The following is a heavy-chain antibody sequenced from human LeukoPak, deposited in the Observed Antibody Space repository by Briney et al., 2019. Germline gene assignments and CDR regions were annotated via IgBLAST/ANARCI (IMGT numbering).Heavy chain of an antibody. CDR3: ARDRSGYDSTVTIYYYYYYMDV. CDR1: GYSISSGYY. V-gene: IGHV4-38-2*02. D-gene: IGHD5-12*01. Sequence: SETLSLTCAVSGYSISSGYYWGWIRQPPGKGLEWIGSIYHSGSTYYNPSLKSRVTISVDTSKNQFSLKLSSVTAADTAVYYCARDRSGYDSTVTIYYYYYYMDVWGKGTTVTVSS. CDR2: IYHSGST. J-gene: IGHJ6*03.